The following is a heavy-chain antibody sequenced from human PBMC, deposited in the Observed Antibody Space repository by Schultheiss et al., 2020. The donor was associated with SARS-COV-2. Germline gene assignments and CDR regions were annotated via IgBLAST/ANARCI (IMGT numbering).Heavy chain of an antibody. CDR3: ARDRAGGSTSSDY. Sequence: SETLSLTCTVSGGSISSGGYYWSWIRQHPGKGLEWIGYIYYSGSTYYNPSLKSRVTISVDTSKNQFSLKLSSVTAADTAVYYCARDRAGGSTSSDYWGQGTLVTVSS. D-gene: IGHD2-2*01. J-gene: IGHJ4*02. CDR2: IYYSGST. V-gene: IGHV4-31*03. CDR1: GGSISSGGYY.